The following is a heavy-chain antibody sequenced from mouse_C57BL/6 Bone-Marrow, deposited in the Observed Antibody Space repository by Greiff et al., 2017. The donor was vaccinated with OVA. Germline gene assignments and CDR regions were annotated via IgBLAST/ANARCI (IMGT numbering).Heavy chain of an antibody. Sequence: QVQLQESGAELAKPGASVKLSCKASGYTFTSYWMHWVKQRPGQGLEWIGYINPSSGYTKYNQKFKDKATLTADKSSSTASMQLSRLTYEDSAVYVFARERATLLPDYWGQGTTLTVSS. CDR1: GYTFTSYW. V-gene: IGHV1-7*01. CDR3: ARERATLLPDY. J-gene: IGHJ2*01. CDR2: INPSSGYT. D-gene: IGHD3-1*01.